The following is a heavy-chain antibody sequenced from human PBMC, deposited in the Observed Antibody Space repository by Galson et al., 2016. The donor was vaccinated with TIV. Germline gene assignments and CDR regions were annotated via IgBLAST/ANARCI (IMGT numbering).Heavy chain of an antibody. CDR1: GYTFSDYY. J-gene: IGHJ6*03. V-gene: IGHV1-2*02. D-gene: IGHD2/OR15-2a*01. CDR3: ARVPQIYDYCMEV. Sequence: SVKVSCKASGYTFSDYYIHWVRQAPGQGLEWMGWINPNNDDTYYGQKFRGRVTMTRDQSTGTVYMELSSLTSEDTAMYYCARVPQIYDYCMEVWGKGTTVTVSS. CDR2: INPNNDDT.